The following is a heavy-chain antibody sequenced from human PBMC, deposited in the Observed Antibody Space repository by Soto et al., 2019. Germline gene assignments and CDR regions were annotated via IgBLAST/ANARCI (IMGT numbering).Heavy chain of an antibody. V-gene: IGHV4-59*11. CDR1: GVSITSHY. CDR3: TIGGAGHPFDY. Sequence: QVQLQESGPGLVKPSETLSLTCTVSGVSITSHYWTWIRQPPGKGLEWIGSIHYSGSTNYSPSLKGRVIISVATPKNQSSLKLSSVTTADTAVYYCTIGGAGHPFDYWGQGTLVTVSS. D-gene: IGHD6-13*01. CDR2: IHYSGST. J-gene: IGHJ4*02.